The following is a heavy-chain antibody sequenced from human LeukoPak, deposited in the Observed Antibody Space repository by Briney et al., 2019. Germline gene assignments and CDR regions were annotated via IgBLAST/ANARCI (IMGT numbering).Heavy chain of an antibody. Sequence: KPSETLSLTCTVSGGSISSYYWSWIRQPPGKGLEWSGYIYYSGSTNYNPSLKSRVTISVDTAKNQFSLQMSSLSAEDTAVYYCKRGSYRDAFDNWGQGTMVTVSS. CDR2: IYYSGST. D-gene: IGHD5-18*01. CDR1: GGSISSYY. J-gene: IGHJ3*02. CDR3: KRGSYRDAFDN. V-gene: IGHV4-59*01.